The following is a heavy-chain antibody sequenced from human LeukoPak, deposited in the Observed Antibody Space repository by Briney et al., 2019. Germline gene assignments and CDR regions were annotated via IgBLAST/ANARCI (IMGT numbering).Heavy chain of an antibody. V-gene: IGHV1-46*01. J-gene: IGHJ5*02. D-gene: IGHD2-2*01. CDR1: GYTFTSYA. CDR2: INPSGGST. CDR3: ARVCHQRGNWFDP. Sequence: ASVKVSCKASGYTFTSYAMNWVRQAPGQGLEWMGIINPSGGSTSYAQKFQGRVTMTRDTSTSTVYMELSSLRSEDTAVYYCARVCHQRGNWFDPWGQGTLVTVSS.